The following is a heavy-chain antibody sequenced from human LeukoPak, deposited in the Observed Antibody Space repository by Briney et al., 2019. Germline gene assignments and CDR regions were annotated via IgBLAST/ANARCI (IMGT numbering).Heavy chain of an antibody. J-gene: IGHJ4*02. CDR3: ARDLKGFLAYLLFDY. CDR1: GYTFTRYG. CDR2: ISAYNGNT. D-gene: IGHD3-3*01. Sequence: GASVKVSCKASGYTFTRYGITWVRQAPGQGLEWMGWISAYNGNTNYAQKFQGRVTMTTDTSTSTAYLELGSLRSDDTAVYYCARDLKGFLAYLLFDYWGQGTLVTVSS. V-gene: IGHV1-18*01.